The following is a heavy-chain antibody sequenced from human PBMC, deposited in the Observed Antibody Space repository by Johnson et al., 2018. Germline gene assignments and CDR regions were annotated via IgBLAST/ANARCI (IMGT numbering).Heavy chain of an antibody. J-gene: IGHJ3*02. D-gene: IGHD3-10*01. CDR3: ARDLWVGRDDYAGRAFDI. Sequence: EVQLVESGGGLVQPGGSLRLSCAASGFIFTSYCISWVRQAPGKGLEWVSGISARGGRTFYAATVKGRFSLSRDNSRNILSLQRNRLRDEDTGVYYFARDLWVGRDDYAGRAFDIRGQGTVVTVSS. V-gene: IGHV3-23*04. CDR2: ISARGGRT. CDR1: GFIFTSYC.